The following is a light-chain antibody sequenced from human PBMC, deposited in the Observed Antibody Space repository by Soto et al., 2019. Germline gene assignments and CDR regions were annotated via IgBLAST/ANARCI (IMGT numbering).Light chain of an antibody. Sequence: DLQMTQSPSTLSASVGDRVSITCLASQSISSWLAWYQQTPGKAPKLLISKASNLESGVPTRFSGSGSGTEFTLTISSLQPDDFATYYCQQYNSYPLTFGGGTKVEIK. V-gene: IGKV1-5*03. CDR2: KAS. CDR1: QSISSW. CDR3: QQYNSYPLT. J-gene: IGKJ4*02.